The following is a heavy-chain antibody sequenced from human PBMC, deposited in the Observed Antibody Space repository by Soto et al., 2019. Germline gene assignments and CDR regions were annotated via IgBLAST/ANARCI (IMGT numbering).Heavy chain of an antibody. CDR1: GYSVTSYW. J-gene: IGHJ5*02. Sequence: GGSLQISCKGSGYSVTSYWISWVRQMPGKGLEWIGMMDPSDSYTNYSPSFQGHVTISADKSISTAYLQWSSLKASDTAMYYCARASTETLNQYHRGSWGLGTQVTAS. V-gene: IGHV5-10-1*01. CDR3: ARASTETLNQYHRGS. CDR2: MDPSDSYT. D-gene: IGHD5-12*01.